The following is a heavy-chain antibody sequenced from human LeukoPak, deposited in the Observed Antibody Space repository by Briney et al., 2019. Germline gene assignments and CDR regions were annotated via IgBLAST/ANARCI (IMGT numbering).Heavy chain of an antibody. Sequence: SETLSLTCTVSGGSISSYYWNWIRQPAGKGLEWIGRIYTSGSTNYNPSLKGRVTMSVNTSKNQFSLRLSSVTAADTAVYYCAREACGSGSPYYYYYMDVWGKGTTVTISS. CDR1: GGSISSYY. V-gene: IGHV4-4*07. CDR2: IYTSGST. J-gene: IGHJ6*03. D-gene: IGHD3-10*01. CDR3: AREACGSGSPYYYYYMDV.